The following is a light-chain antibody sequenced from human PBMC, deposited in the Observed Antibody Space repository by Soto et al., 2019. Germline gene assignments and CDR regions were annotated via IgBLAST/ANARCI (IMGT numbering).Light chain of an antibody. J-gene: IGKJ3*01. Sequence: EIVLTQSPGTLSLSPGERATLSCRASQSVTSRYLAWYQQKPGQAPRLLIYASSRATGIPDRFSGSWSGTDFTLTISRLEPDDFAVYYCQQYGDSPWTFGPGTKVDVK. CDR3: QQYGDSPWT. CDR1: QSVTSRY. V-gene: IGKV3-20*01. CDR2: AS.